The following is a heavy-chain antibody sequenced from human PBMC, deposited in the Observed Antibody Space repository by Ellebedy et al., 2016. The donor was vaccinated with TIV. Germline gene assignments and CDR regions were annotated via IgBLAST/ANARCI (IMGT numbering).Heavy chain of an antibody. J-gene: IGHJ3*02. Sequence: GESLKISCSASGFTFSSYAMHWVRQAPGKGLEYVSAISSNGGSTYYADSVKGRFTISRDNAKNSLYLQLNSLRVDDTAMYYCATDKVCFTFDIWGRGTMVTVSS. CDR1: GFTFSSYA. CDR3: ATDKVCFTFDI. V-gene: IGHV3-64*04. CDR2: ISSNGGST.